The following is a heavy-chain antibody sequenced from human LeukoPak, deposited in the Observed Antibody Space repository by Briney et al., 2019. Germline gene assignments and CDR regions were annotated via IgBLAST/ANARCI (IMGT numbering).Heavy chain of an antibody. CDR3: ARDNRATSDSSRLCCSYFAC. CDR2: ISAYNGNT. J-gene: IGHJ4*02. V-gene: IGHV1-18*01. D-gene: IGHD3-22*01. CDR1: VYTYTPSS. Sequence: GASVKGSCEGFVYTYTPSSICSGRHAPGQGLEWMGWISAYNGNTNYAQKVQGRVTMTTDTSTSTAYMELWSLRTDYTAVYYCARDNRATSDSSRLCCSYFACGGQGTLVTVSS.